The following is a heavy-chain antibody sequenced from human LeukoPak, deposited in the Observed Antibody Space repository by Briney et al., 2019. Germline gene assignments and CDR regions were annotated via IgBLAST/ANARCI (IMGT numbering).Heavy chain of an antibody. CDR3: TREVWTNGYNL. D-gene: IGHD5-24*01. J-gene: IGHJ5*02. Sequence: GASVKVSCKASGYTFTSYAMNWVRQAPGQGLEWMGWMNPNSGKTGYAQKFQGRVSMTRSTSISTAYMELSSLRSEDAAVYYCTREVWTNGYNLWGQGTLVTVSS. CDR1: GYTFTSYA. V-gene: IGHV1-8*02. CDR2: MNPNSGKT.